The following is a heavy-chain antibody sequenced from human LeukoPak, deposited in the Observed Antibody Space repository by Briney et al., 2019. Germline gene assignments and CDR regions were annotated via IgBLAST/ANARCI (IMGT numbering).Heavy chain of an antibody. CDR3: ARVPDVYSSGWLHFDY. Sequence: GESLKISCKGSGYSFTSYWIGWVRQMPGKGLEWMGIIYPGDSDTRYSPSFQGQVTISADKSISTAYLQWSSLKASDTAMYYCARVPDVYSSGWLHFDYWGQGTLVTVSS. V-gene: IGHV5-51*01. J-gene: IGHJ4*02. D-gene: IGHD6-19*01. CDR2: IYPGDSDT. CDR1: GYSFTSYW.